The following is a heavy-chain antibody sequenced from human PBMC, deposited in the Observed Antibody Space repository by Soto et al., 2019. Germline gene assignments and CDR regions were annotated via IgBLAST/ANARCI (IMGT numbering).Heavy chain of an antibody. D-gene: IGHD2-15*01. CDR3: VGYCGVGSCNEFVY. J-gene: IGHJ4*02. Sequence: PGGSLRLSCVVSGFTFSSNWMHWVRQVPGTGLVWVSRISSDGSSATYADSVKGRFTISRDNAKNTLYLQMNSLRAEDTAVYYCVGYCGVGSCNEFVYWGQGILVTVSS. CDR2: ISSDGSSA. V-gene: IGHV3-74*01. CDR1: GFTFSSNW.